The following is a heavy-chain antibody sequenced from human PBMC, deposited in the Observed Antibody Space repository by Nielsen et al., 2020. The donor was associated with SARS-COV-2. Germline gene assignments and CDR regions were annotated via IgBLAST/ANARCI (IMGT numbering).Heavy chain of an antibody. J-gene: IGHJ2*01. V-gene: IGHV3-23*01. CDR1: GFPLRNYA. D-gene: IGHD3-10*01. CDR2: IGGSGGST. CDR3: ARDSIGDNWYFDL. Sequence: GGSLRLSCAASGFPLRNYAMTWVRQAPGKGLEWVSAIGGSGGSTFYADSVKGRFTISRDTSKNTLYLQMNSLRAEDTAVYYCARDSIGDNWYFDLWGRGTLVTVSS.